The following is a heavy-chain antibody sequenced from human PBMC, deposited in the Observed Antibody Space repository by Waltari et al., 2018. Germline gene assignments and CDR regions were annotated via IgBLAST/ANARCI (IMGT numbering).Heavy chain of an antibody. J-gene: IGHJ4*02. D-gene: IGHD3-22*01. CDR1: GFTFRSYG. CDR2: ISYDGSNK. V-gene: IGHV3-30*18. Sequence: QVQLVESGGGVVQPGRSLRRSCAASGFTFRSYGMHWVRQAPGKGLEWVAVISYDGSNKYYADSVKGRFTISRDNSKNTLYLQMNSLRPDDTAVYYCAKDRGYYYDSSTDYWGQGTLVTVSS. CDR3: AKDRGYYYDSSTDY.